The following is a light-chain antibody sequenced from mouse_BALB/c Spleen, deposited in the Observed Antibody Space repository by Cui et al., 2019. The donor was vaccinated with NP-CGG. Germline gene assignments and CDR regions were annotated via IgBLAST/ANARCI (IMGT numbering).Light chain of an antibody. V-gene: IGLV1*01. Sequence: QAVVTQESALTTSPGETVTLTCRSSTGPVTTSNYANWVQEKTDHLFTGLIGGTNNRAPGVPARFSGSLIGDKAALTITGAQTEDEAIYFCALWYSNHWVFGGGTKLTVL. CDR1: TGPVTTSNY. CDR2: GTN. J-gene: IGLJ1*01. CDR3: ALWYSNHWV.